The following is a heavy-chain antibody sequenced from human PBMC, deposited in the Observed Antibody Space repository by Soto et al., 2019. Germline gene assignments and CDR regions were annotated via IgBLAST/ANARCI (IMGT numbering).Heavy chain of an antibody. CDR1: GGSISSGGYS. D-gene: IGHD2-15*01. CDR3: ARGPRYCSGGSCYSFFDY. Sequence: PSETLSLTSTVSGGSISSGGYSWSWIRQPPGKGLEWIGYIYHSGSTYYNPSLKSRVTISVDRSKNQFSLKLSSVTAADTAVYYCARGPRYCSGGSCYSFFDYWGQGTLVTVSS. CDR2: IYHSGST. J-gene: IGHJ4*02. V-gene: IGHV4-30-2*01.